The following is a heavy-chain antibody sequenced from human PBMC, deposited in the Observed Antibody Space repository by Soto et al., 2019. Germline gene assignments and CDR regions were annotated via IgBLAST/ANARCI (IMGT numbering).Heavy chain of an antibody. CDR1: GHTPTELC. V-gene: IGHV1-24*01. CDR2: FDPEDGET. J-gene: IGHJ6*01. D-gene: IGHD3-3*01. Sequence: ASVKVSCKVSGHTPTELCMHRVRQAPGKRLEWMGGFDPEDGETIYAQDFQGRLTMTEDTSTDTAYMDLSSLTSEDTAVYYCATGSFGVTVAGSYYGMDVWGQGTTVTVSS. CDR3: ATGSFGVTVAGSYYGMDV.